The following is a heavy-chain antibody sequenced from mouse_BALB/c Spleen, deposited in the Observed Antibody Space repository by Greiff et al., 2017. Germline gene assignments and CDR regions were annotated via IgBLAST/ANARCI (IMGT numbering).Heavy chain of an antibody. V-gene: IGHV1-80*01. J-gene: IGHJ2*01. CDR1: GYAFSSYW. CDR2: IYPGDGDT. Sequence: LQESGAELVRPGSSVMISCKASGYAFSSYWMNWVKQRPGQGLEWIGQIYPGDGDTNYNGKFKGKATLTADKSSSTAYMQLSSLTSEDSAVYFCARRTVVATDYFDYWGQGTTLTVSS. CDR3: ARRTVVATDYFDY. D-gene: IGHD1-1*01.